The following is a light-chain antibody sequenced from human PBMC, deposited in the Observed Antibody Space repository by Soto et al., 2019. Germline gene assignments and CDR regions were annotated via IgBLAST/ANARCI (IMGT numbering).Light chain of an antibody. V-gene: IGKV3-20*01. Sequence: EIVLTQSPGTLSLSPGERATLSCRASQSISSSYLAWYQHKPGRAPRLLIYGASSRATGIPDRLSGSGSGTDFTLTISRLEPEDFAVYYCQQYGSSGTVGQGTKVDSK. CDR3: QQYGSSGT. CDR1: QSISSSY. CDR2: GAS. J-gene: IGKJ1*01.